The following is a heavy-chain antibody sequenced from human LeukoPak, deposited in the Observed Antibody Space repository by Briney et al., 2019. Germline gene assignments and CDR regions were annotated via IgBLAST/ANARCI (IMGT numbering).Heavy chain of an antibody. Sequence: GGSLRLSCAASGFTFSSCSMNWVRQAPGKGLEWVSYISSSSSTIYYADSVKGRFTISRDNAKNSLYLQMNSLRDEDTAVYYCARDEGYSGYVDAFDIWGQGTMVTVSS. V-gene: IGHV3-48*02. CDR2: ISSSSSTI. CDR3: ARDEGYSGYVDAFDI. D-gene: IGHD5-12*01. CDR1: GFTFSSCS. J-gene: IGHJ3*02.